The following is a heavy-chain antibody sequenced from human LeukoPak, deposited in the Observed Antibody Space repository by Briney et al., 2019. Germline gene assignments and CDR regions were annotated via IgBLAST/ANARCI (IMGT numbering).Heavy chain of an antibody. V-gene: IGHV3-23*01. J-gene: IGHJ5*02. CDR2: ISGSGGST. Sequence: PGGSLRLSCAASGFTFSSYAMSWVRQAPGKGLEWVSAISGSGGSTYYADSVKGRFTIPRDNSKNTLYLQMNSLRAEDTAVYYCARDVRGSVRGIAARWFDPWGQGNLATVSS. CDR3: ARDVRGSVRGIAARWFDP. CDR1: GFTFSSYA. D-gene: IGHD6-6*01.